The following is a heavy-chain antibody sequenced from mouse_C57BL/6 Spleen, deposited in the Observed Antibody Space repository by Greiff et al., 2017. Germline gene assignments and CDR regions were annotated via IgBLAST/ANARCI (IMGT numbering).Heavy chain of an antibody. Sequence: DVQLVESGGGLVKPGGSLKLSCAASGFTFSDYGMHWVRQAPEKGLEWVAYISSGSSTIYYADTVKGRFTISRDNAKNTLFLQMTSLRSEDTAMYYCARRDYDDGWYFDVWGTGTTVTVSS. CDR3: ARRDYDDGWYFDV. D-gene: IGHD2-4*01. CDR1: GFTFSDYG. CDR2: ISSGSSTI. J-gene: IGHJ1*03. V-gene: IGHV5-17*01.